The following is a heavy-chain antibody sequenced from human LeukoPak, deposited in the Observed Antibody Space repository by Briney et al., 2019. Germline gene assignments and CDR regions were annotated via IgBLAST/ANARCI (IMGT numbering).Heavy chain of an antibody. J-gene: IGHJ6*02. CDR2: TSPNLGGT. V-gene: IGHV1-2*02. CDR1: GYTFTGYY. D-gene: IGHD2-15*01. CDR3: ARAYLCRGGSCYTPHYYYGMDV. Sequence: ASVKVSCKASGYTFTGYYVHWVRQAPGQGLEWMGWTSPNLGGTSYAQNFQGRVTLTRDTSIGTAYMELSRLGSDDTAVYYSARAYLCRGGSCYTPHYYYGMDVWGQGTTVTVSS.